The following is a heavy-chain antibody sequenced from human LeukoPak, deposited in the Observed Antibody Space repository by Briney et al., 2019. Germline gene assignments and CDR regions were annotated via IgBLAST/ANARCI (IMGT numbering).Heavy chain of an antibody. J-gene: IGHJ4*02. CDR3: AHVGDQVRGVISFDY. CDR1: GYSISSGYYW. CDR2: IYWDDDK. V-gene: IGHV2-5*02. D-gene: IGHD3-10*01. Sequence: KPSETLSLTCAVSGYSISSGYYWGWIRQPPGKVLEWLALIYWDDDKRYSPSLKSRLTITKDTSKNQVVLTMTNMDPVDTATYYCAHVGDQVRGVISFDYWGQGTLVTVSS.